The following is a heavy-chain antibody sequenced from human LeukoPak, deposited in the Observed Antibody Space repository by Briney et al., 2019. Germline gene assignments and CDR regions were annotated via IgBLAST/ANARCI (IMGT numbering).Heavy chain of an antibody. V-gene: IGHV3-48*04. Sequence: GGSLRLSCAASGFTFSSYSMNWVRQAPGKGLEWVSYISSSSSTIYYADSVKGRFTISRDNAKNSLYLQMNSLRAEDTALYYCAKGYFDWLFPFDYWGQGTLVTVSS. CDR1: GFTFSSYS. D-gene: IGHD3-9*01. CDR3: AKGYFDWLFPFDY. J-gene: IGHJ4*02. CDR2: ISSSSSTI.